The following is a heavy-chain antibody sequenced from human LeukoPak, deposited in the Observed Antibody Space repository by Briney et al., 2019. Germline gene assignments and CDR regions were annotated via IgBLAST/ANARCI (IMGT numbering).Heavy chain of an antibody. CDR1: GGSFSGYY. Sequence: PSETLSLTCAVYGGSFSGYYWSWIRQPPGKGLEWIGYIYHTGSTYYNPSLKSRVTISVDRSKNQFSLNLSSLTAADTAVYFCARGSLDYWGQGTLVTVSS. CDR3: ARGSLDY. V-gene: IGHV4-34*01. CDR2: IYHTGST. J-gene: IGHJ4*02.